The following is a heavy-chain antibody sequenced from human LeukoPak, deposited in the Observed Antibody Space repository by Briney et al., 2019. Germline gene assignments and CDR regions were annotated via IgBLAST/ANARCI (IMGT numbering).Heavy chain of an antibody. J-gene: IGHJ6*02. CDR3: ARAAFGRNGMDV. Sequence: GGSLRLSCAASGFTFSSYSMNWVRQAPGKGLEWVSSISSSSSYIYYADSVKGRFTISRDNDRNTLYLQMNSLRVEDTAVYYCARAAFGRNGMDVWGQGTTVIVSS. CDR2: ISSSSSYI. V-gene: IGHV3-21*01. D-gene: IGHD3-10*01. CDR1: GFTFSSYS.